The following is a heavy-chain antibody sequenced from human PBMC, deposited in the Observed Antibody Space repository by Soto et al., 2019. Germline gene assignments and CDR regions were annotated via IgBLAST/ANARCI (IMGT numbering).Heavy chain of an antibody. Sequence: QVQQVESGGGVVQPGRSLRLSCAASGFTFSSYGMHWVRQAPGKGLEWVAVISYDGSNKYYADSVKGRFTISRDNSKNTLYLQMNSLRVEYTAVSYCAKAFVAALDYWGQGTLVTVSS. V-gene: IGHV3-30*18. J-gene: IGHJ4*02. D-gene: IGHD5-12*01. CDR2: ISYDGSNK. CDR3: AKAFVAALDY. CDR1: GFTFSSYG.